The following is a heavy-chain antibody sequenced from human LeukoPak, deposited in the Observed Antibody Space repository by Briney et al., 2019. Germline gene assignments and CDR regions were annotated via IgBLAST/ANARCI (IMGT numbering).Heavy chain of an antibody. J-gene: IGHJ4*02. D-gene: IGHD3-16*01. CDR3: ARLLGDFEY. Sequence: GASVKVSCKASGYTFTDYYMHWVRQAPGQGLEWMGRINPKSGGTSFAQKFQGRVTMTRDTSISTAYMELSRLRSDDTAVYHCARLLGDFEYWGQGTLVTVSS. V-gene: IGHV1-2*06. CDR2: INPKSGGT. CDR1: GYTFTDYY.